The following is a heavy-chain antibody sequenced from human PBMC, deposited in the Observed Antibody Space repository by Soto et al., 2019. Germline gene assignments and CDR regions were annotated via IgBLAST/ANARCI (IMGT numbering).Heavy chain of an antibody. V-gene: IGHV3-48*03. CDR3: ARAPGYSSGWSYYYGMDV. Sequence: PGGSLRLSCAASGFTFSSYEMNWVRQSPGKGLEWVSYISSSGSTIYYADSVKGRFTISRDNAKNSLYLQMNSLRAEDTAVYYCARAPGYSSGWSYYYGMDVWGQGTTVTVSS. J-gene: IGHJ6*02. D-gene: IGHD6-19*01. CDR2: ISSSGSTI. CDR1: GFTFSSYE.